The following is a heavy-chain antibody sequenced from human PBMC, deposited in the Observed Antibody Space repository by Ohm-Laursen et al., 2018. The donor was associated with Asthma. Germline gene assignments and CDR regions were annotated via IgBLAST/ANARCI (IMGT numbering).Heavy chain of an antibody. D-gene: IGHD3-10*01. V-gene: IGHV3-30*18. CDR2: ISYDGSNK. CDR3: AKDSVYYGSGVDYYYGMDV. Sequence: SLRLSCTASGFTFSSYGMHWVRQAPGKGLEWVAVISYDGSNKYYADSVKGRFTISRDNSKNTLYLQMNSLRAEDTAVYYCAKDSVYYGSGVDYYYGMDVWGQGTTVTVSS. J-gene: IGHJ6*02. CDR1: GFTFSSYG.